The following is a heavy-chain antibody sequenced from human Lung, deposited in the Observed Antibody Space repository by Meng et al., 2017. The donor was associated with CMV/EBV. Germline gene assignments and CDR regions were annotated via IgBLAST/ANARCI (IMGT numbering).Heavy chain of an antibody. CDR3: ARRRGGSGRDC. D-gene: IGHD3-10*01. Sequence: QLRLHDSAQEPLKPSVTPSTPAFVLCASTRVTGSYWEWVRQPPGKGLGWIWAIYHSGSTSYNPSLQSRVTMFVDTSKSQFSLMLTSVTATDTAVYYCARRRGGSGRDCWGQGTLVTVSS. CDR2: IYHSGST. V-gene: IGHV4-39*01. CDR1: CASTRVTGSY. J-gene: IGHJ4*02.